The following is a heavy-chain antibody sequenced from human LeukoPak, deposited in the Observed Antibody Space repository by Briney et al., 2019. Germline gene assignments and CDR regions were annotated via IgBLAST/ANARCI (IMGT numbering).Heavy chain of an antibody. CDR3: ARVSRPQLFYYYYYYMDV. J-gene: IGHJ6*03. CDR1: GGTFSSYA. V-gene: IGHV1-69*01. CDR2: IIPIFGTA. D-gene: IGHD6-13*01. Sequence: GASVKVSCKASGGTFSSYAISWVRQAPGQGLEWMGGIIPIFGTANYAQKFQGRVTITADESTSTAYMELSSLRSEDTAVYYCARVSRPQLFYYYYYYMDVWGKGTTVTVSS.